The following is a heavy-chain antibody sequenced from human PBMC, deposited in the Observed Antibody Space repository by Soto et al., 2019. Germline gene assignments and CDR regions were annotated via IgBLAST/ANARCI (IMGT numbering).Heavy chain of an antibody. V-gene: IGHV3-33*01. CDR1: GFTFSRSG. CDR2: IRYDGSNK. D-gene: IGHD6-13*01. Sequence: QVQLVESGGGVVQPGGSLRLSCAASGFTFSRSGMHWVRQAPGKGLEWVAVIRYDGSNKYYADSVKGRFTISRDNSRNVLYLQMDSMRAEDTAVFYCARDPGISWYDSRFLDYWGQGTLVTVSS. J-gene: IGHJ4*02. CDR3: ARDPGISWYDSRFLDY.